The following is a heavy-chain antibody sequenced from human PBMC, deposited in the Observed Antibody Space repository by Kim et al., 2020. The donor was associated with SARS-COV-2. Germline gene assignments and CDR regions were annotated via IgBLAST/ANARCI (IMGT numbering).Heavy chain of an antibody. J-gene: IGHJ6*02. CDR3: ARDRTELRYFDWLSVAYYGMDV. V-gene: IGHV3-64*01. CDR2: ISSNGGST. D-gene: IGHD3-9*01. Sequence: GGSLRLSCAASGFTFSSYAMHWVRQAPVKGLEYVSAISSNGGSTYYANSVKGRFTISRDNSKNTLYLQMGILRAEDMAVYYCARDRTELRYFDWLSVAYYGMDVWGQGTTVTVSS. CDR1: GFTFSSYA.